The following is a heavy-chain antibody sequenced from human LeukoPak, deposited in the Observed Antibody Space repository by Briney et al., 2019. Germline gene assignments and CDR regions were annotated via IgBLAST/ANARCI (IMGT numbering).Heavy chain of an antibody. Sequence: GGSLRLSSAVSDFDFSSHGMTWVHQAPGKGLEWVSAIGISGTKTYYGDSVKGRFLISRDNSKNTLYLQMNSLRVEDTAVYFCANEIRPNDYWGQGTLVTVAS. CDR2: IGISGTKT. CDR3: ANEIRPNDY. J-gene: IGHJ4*02. D-gene: IGHD4-17*01. V-gene: IGHV3-23*01. CDR1: DFDFSSHG.